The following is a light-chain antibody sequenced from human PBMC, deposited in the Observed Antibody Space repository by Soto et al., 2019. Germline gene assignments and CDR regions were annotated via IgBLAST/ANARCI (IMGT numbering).Light chain of an antibody. V-gene: IGLV2-14*01. J-gene: IGLJ2*01. CDR3: SSYTSSSIVV. Sequence: QSVLTQPASVSGSPGQSITISCTGTSSDVGGYNYVSWYQRHPGKAPKLMIYEVSNRPSGVSNRFSGSKSGNTASLTISGLHAEDEADYYCSSYTSSSIVVFGGGTQLTVL. CDR2: EVS. CDR1: SSDVGGYNY.